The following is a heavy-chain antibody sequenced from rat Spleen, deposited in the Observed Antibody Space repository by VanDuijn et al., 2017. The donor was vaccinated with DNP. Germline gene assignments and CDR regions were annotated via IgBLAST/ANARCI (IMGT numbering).Heavy chain of an antibody. J-gene: IGHJ3*01. CDR3: VTRGDPYDNWFAY. CDR2: INEHSTIT. D-gene: IGHD1-1*01. CDR1: GLNFNDYW. V-gene: IGHV4-2*01. Sequence: EVQLVESGGGLVQPGRSLKLSCAVSGLNFNDYWMGWVRQAPGEGLEWIGEINEHSTITNYAPSLREKISFSRDNAQSTLFLQLTDLESEDTGIYYWVTRGDPYDNWFAYWGRGTLVTVSS.